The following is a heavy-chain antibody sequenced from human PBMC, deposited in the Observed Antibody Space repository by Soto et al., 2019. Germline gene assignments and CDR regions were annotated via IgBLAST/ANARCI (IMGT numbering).Heavy chain of an antibody. CDR1: GYTFTSYA. J-gene: IGHJ5*02. D-gene: IGHD6-19*01. CDR2: INAGNGNT. Sequence: QVQLVQSGAEVKKPGASVKVSCKASGYTFTSYAMHWVRQAPGQRLEWMGWINAGNGNTKYSQKFQGRVTITRDTSASTAYMELSSLRSEDTAVNYCARGVAGPLHWFDPWGQGTLVTVSS. CDR3: ARGVAGPLHWFDP. V-gene: IGHV1-3*01.